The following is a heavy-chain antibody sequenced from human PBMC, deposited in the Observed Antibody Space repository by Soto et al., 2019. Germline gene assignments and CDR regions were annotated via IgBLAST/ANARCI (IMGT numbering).Heavy chain of an antibody. CDR2: IWYDGSNK. J-gene: IGHJ3*02. CDR1: GFTFSSYG. D-gene: IGHD4-17*01. Sequence: GGSLRLSCAASGFTFSSYGMHWVRQAPGKGLEWVAVIWYDGSNKYYADSVKGRFTISRDNSKNTLYLQMNSLRAEDTAVYYCARTYGDYERHDAFDIWGQGTMVTVSS. CDR3: ARTYGDYERHDAFDI. V-gene: IGHV3-33*01.